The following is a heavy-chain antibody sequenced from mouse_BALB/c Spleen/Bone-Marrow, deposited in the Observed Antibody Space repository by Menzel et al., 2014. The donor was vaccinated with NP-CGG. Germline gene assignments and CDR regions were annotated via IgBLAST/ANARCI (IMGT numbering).Heavy chain of an antibody. J-gene: IGHJ2*01. CDR2: IDPENGDT. D-gene: IGHD2-10*02. CDR1: GFNIKDYY. CDR3: NEGYGNYGY. Sequence: EVQVQQSGAELVRSGASVKLSCTASGFNIKDYYMHWVKQRPEQGLEWIGWIDPENGDTEYAPKFQGKATMTADTSSNTAYLQLSSLTSTATAVYYCNEGYGNYGYWGQGTTPTVSS. V-gene: IGHV14-4*02.